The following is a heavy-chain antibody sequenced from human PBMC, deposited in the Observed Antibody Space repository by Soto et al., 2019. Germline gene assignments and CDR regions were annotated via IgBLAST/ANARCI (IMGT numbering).Heavy chain of an antibody. V-gene: IGHV3-30*18. CDR1: GFTFSSYG. CDR2: ISYDGSNK. D-gene: IGHD3-3*01. J-gene: IGHJ4*02. Sequence: PGGSLRLSCAASGFTFSSYGMHWVRQAAGKGLEWVAVISYDGSNKYYADSVKGRFTISRDNSKNTLYLQMNSLRAEDTAVYYCANAGILEWPPDYWGQGTLVTVSS. CDR3: ANAGILEWPPDY.